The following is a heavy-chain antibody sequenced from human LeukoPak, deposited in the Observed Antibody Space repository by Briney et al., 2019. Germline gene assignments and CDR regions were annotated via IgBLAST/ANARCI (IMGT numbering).Heavy chain of an antibody. CDR1: GFTFSGSA. CDR3: TSRIDSLDY. Sequence: GGSLRLSCAASGFTFSGSAMHWVRQASGKGLEWVGRIRSKANSYATAYAASVKGRFTISRDDSKNTAYLQMNSLKTEDTAVYYCTSRIDSLDYWSQGTLVTVSS. D-gene: IGHD3-9*01. J-gene: IGHJ4*02. V-gene: IGHV3-73*01. CDR2: IRSKANSYAT.